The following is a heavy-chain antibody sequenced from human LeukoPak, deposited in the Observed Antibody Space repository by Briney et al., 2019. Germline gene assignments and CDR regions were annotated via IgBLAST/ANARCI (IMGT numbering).Heavy chain of an antibody. CDR1: GFTFSSYW. CDR2: INHNGNVN. J-gene: IGHJ6*02. CDR3: ARGGGLDV. V-gene: IGHV3-7*03. D-gene: IGHD3-16*01. Sequence: GGSLRLSCAASGFTFSSYWMNWARQAPGKGLEWVASINHNGNVNYYVDSVKGRFTISGDNAKNSLYLQMSNLRAEDTAVYFCARGGGLDVWGQGATVTVSS.